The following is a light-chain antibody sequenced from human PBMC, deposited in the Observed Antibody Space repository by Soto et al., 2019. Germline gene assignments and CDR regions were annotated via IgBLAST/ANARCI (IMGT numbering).Light chain of an antibody. Sequence: QSVLTQPASVSGSPGQSITIPCTGTNSDIGGYDYVSWYQQHPGTAPKFIIYEVNNRPSGVSTRFSGSKSGNTATLTISGLQPEDEADYYCSSYTSSNTLVFGTGTKLTVL. CDR2: EVN. CDR1: NSDIGGYDY. CDR3: SSYTSSNTLV. V-gene: IGLV2-14*01. J-gene: IGLJ1*01.